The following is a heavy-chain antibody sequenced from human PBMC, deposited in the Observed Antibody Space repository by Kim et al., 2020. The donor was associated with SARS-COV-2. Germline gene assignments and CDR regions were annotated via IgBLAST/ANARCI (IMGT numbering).Heavy chain of an antibody. Sequence: LSLTCAASGFPFISHVMHWVRQAPGKGLEWVALISYEGSTQKYADSVKGRFTVSRDNSKNTLFLQMNSLRPEDTAVYYCARNLVGDTDLGPWGQGTLVTVSS. CDR2: ISYEGSTQ. V-gene: IGHV3-30*03. J-gene: IGHJ5*02. D-gene: IGHD1-26*01. CDR3: ARNLVGDTDLGP. CDR1: GFPFISHV.